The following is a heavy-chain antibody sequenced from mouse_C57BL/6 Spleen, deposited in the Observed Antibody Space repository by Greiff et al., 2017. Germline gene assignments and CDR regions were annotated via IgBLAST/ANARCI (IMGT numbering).Heavy chain of an antibody. CDR2: IYPGSGST. Sequence: QVQLQQPGAELVKPGASVKMSCKASGYTFTSYWITWVKQRPGQGLEWIGDIYPGSGSTNYNEKFKSKATRTVDTSSSTAYMQLSGLTSEDSAVYYCARWGTTVVAHWYFDVWGTGTTFTVSS. V-gene: IGHV1-55*01. CDR3: ARWGTTVVAHWYFDV. CDR1: GYTFTSYW. D-gene: IGHD1-1*01. J-gene: IGHJ1*03.